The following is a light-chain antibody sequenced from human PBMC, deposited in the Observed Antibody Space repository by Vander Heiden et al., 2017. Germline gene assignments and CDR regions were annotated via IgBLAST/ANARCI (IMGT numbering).Light chain of an antibody. J-gene: IGLJ1*01. V-gene: IGLV2-14*01. Sequence: QSALTQPASVSGSPGQSITISCTGTSSDIGDSKYVSWYQQHPGKAPKLVIYEVSNRPSGVSSRFSGSKSGNTASLTISGLQAEDEADYYCCSYTSTSTLVFGTGTKVTVL. CDR1: SSDIGDSKY. CDR3: CSYTSTSTLV. CDR2: EVS.